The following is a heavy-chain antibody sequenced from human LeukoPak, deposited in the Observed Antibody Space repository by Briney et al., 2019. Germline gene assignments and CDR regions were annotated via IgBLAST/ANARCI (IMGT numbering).Heavy chain of an antibody. J-gene: IGHJ4*02. Sequence: GGSLRLSCAASGFTFSSYLMSWVRQAPGKALEWVANIKKDGSAKDYVDSVKGRFTISRDNGKTSLYLQMNSLSAEDTAVYYCARQDSPYAYDSSGYSDYWGQGTPVTVSS. CDR2: IKKDGSAK. V-gene: IGHV3-7*01. CDR1: GFTFSSYL. D-gene: IGHD3-22*01. CDR3: ARQDSPYAYDSSGYSDY.